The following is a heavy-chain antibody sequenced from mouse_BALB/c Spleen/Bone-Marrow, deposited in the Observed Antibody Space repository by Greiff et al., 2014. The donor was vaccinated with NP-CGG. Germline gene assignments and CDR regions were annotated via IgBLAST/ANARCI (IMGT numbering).Heavy chain of an antibody. CDR2: ISSGGSYT. Sequence: EVMLVESGGDLVKPGGSLKLSCAASGFTFSSYGMSWVRQTPDKRLEWVATISSGGSYTYYPDSVKGRFTISRDNAKNTLYLQMSSLKSEDTAMYYCARQYGNLGVMDYWGQGTSVTASS. D-gene: IGHD2-1*01. J-gene: IGHJ4*01. V-gene: IGHV5-6*01. CDR3: ARQYGNLGVMDY. CDR1: GFTFSSYG.